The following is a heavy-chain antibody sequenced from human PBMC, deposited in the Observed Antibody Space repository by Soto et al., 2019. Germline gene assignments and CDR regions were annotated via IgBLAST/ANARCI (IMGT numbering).Heavy chain of an antibody. CDR1: GGSISSYY. CDR3: ARDSGWYKGFDY. CDR2: IYYSGST. Sequence: QVQLQESGPGLVTPSETLSLTCTVSGGSISSYYWSWIRQPPGKGLEWIGYIYYSGSTNYNPSLKSRVTISVDTSKNQFSLKLSSVTAAETAVYYCARDSGWYKGFDYWGQGTLVTVSS. V-gene: IGHV4-59*01. D-gene: IGHD6-19*01. J-gene: IGHJ4*02.